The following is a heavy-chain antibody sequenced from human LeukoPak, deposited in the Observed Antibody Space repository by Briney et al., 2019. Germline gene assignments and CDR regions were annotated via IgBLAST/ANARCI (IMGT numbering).Heavy chain of an antibody. CDR3: AKVNTVTTDYYHYGMDV. D-gene: IGHD4-17*01. V-gene: IGHV3-23*01. J-gene: IGHJ6*02. CDR2: ISGSGGST. Sequence: GGSLRLSCAASGFTFSSYAMSWVRQAPGKGLEWVSAISGSGGSTYYADSVKGRFTISRDNSKNTLYLQMNSLRAEDTAVYYCAKVNTVTTDYYHYGMDVWGQGTTVTVSS. CDR1: GFTFSSYA.